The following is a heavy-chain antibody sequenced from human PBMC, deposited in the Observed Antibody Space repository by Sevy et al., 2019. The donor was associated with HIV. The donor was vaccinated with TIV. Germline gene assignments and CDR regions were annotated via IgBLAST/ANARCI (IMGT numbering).Heavy chain of an antibody. CDR2: ISYDGSNK. V-gene: IGHV3-30*18. Sequence: GESLRLSCVASGLTLSGYGMHWVRQAPGNGLEWVAAISYDGSNKYYADSLKGRFTISRDDSKNTLYLQMNNVRPEDTAVYYCAKDASSQWLNYYFDYWGQGTLVTVSS. J-gene: IGHJ4*02. D-gene: IGHD6-19*01. CDR3: AKDASSQWLNYYFDY. CDR1: GLTLSGYG.